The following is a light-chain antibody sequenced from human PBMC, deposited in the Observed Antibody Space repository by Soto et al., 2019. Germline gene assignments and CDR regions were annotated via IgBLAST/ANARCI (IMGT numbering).Light chain of an antibody. Sequence: EIVMTQSPATLSVSPGERATLSCRASQSVGSHLAWYQQKPGQAPRLLIFGASTRATGVPARFSGSGSGTEFTLTISSLQSEDFALYYCQQYNNWPPTFGQGTKVEIK. CDR3: QQYNNWPPT. J-gene: IGKJ1*01. CDR1: QSVGSH. CDR2: GAS. V-gene: IGKV3-15*01.